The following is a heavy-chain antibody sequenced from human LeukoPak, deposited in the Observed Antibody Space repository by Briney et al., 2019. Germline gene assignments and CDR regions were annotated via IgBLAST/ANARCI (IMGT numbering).Heavy chain of an antibody. D-gene: IGHD3-16*01. J-gene: IGHJ4*02. CDR2: ISYDGSNK. CDR1: GFTFSSYA. Sequence: GRSLRLSCAAPGFTFSSYAMHWVRQAPGKGLEWVAVISYDGSNKYYADSVKGRFTISRDNSKNTLYLQMNSLRAEDTAVYYCARSVGDYWGQETLVTVSS. V-gene: IGHV3-30*04. CDR3: ARSVGDY.